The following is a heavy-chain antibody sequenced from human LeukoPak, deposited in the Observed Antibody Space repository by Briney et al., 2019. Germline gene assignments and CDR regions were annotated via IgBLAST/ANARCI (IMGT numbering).Heavy chain of an antibody. V-gene: IGHV3-23*01. CDR2: LGRSGENR. D-gene: IGHD2-2*01. Sequence: PGVSLRLSCAASGFTFTDYSMSWVRQAPGKGLEGVSGLGRSGENRYYATSVRGRFSISRDNSKDTVYLQMNSLRAEDTAIYYCVKDRPCETCMPMDAWGQGTTVTVSS. CDR3: VKDRPCETCMPMDA. CDR1: GFTFTDYS. J-gene: IGHJ6*02.